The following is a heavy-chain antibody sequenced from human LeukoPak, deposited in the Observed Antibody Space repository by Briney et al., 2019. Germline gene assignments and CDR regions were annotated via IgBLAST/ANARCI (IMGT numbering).Heavy chain of an antibody. J-gene: IGHJ5*02. CDR2: IRSKANSYAT. CDR1: GFTFSGSA. D-gene: IGHD5-24*01. CDR3: IRRDGYNPS. Sequence: PGGSLRLSCAASGFTFSGSAMHWVRQASGKGLEWVGRIRSKANSYATAYAASVKGRFTISRDDSKNTAYLQMNSLKTEDTAVYYCIRRDGYNPSWRQGTLVTVSS. V-gene: IGHV3-73*01.